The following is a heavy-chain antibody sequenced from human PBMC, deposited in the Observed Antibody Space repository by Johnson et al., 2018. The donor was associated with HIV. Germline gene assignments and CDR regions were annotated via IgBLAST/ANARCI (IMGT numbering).Heavy chain of an antibody. V-gene: IGHV3-48*01. Sequence: VQLVESGGGLVQPGGSLRLSCAASRFTFSSYAMNWVRQAPGKGLEWVSYIRTDGSSTYYADAVKGRFTFVRDTAKNSVYLQMPSLRVEDTAVYYCARDREYGLAWGWAFDIWGQGTMVSVSS. CDR3: ARDREYGLAWGWAFDI. D-gene: IGHD6-19*01. J-gene: IGHJ3*02. CDR2: IRTDGSST. CDR1: RFTFSSYA.